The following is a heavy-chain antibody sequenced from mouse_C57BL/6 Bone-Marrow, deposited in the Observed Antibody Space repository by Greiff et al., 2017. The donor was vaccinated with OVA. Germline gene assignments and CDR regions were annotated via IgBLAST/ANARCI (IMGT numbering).Heavy chain of an antibody. J-gene: IGHJ3*01. CDR2: IRSKSSNYAT. Sequence: EVKLMESGGGLVQPKGSLKLSCAASGFTFNTYAMHWVRPAPGKGLEWVARIRSKSSNYATYYADSVKDRFTISRDDSQSMLYLQMNNLKTEDTAMYYCVRGDSCSNPAWFAYWGQGTLVTVSA. CDR3: VRGDSCSNPAWFAY. D-gene: IGHD2-5*01. CDR1: GFTFNTYA. V-gene: IGHV10-3*01.